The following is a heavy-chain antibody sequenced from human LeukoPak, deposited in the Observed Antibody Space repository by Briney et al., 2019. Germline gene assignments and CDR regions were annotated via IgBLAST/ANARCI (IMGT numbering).Heavy chain of an antibody. J-gene: IGHJ4*02. D-gene: IGHD6-19*01. Sequence: GASVKVSCKASGYTFTSYGISWVRQATGQGLEWMGWMNPNSGNTGYAQKFQGRVTITRNTSISTAYMELSSLRSEDTAVYYCARVAPRSSGWYEPRTFDYWGQGTLVTVSS. CDR1: GYTFTSYG. V-gene: IGHV1-8*03. CDR3: ARVAPRSSGWYEPRTFDY. CDR2: MNPNSGNT.